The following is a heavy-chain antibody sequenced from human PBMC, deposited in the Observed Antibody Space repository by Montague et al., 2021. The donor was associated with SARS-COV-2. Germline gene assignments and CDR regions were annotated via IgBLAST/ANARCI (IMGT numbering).Heavy chain of an antibody. Sequence: SRSLSLSASGFTLRNYYISWIRQAPGKGLEWVSYISSSGSYRDYADSVKGRFTISRDTGRNSVHLQIDSLRAEDTAVYYCARDYDVWNDYPKWFFDLWGRGTLVTVSS. CDR3: ARDYDVWNDYPKWFFDL. J-gene: IGHJ2*01. V-gene: IGHV3-11*06. CDR1: GFTLRNYY. D-gene: IGHD3-3*01. CDR2: ISSSGSYR.